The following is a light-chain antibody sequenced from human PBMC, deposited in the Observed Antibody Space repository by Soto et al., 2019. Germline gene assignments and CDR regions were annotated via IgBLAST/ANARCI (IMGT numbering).Light chain of an antibody. CDR2: GAS. J-gene: IGKJ2*01. V-gene: IGKV3-20*01. Sequence: EIVLTQSPGTLSLSPGERATLSCRASQSVSSSYLAWYQQKPGQAPRLLIYGASSRATGIPDRFSGSGSGTDFTLTISSLELEDFAVYYCQQYGSSQGYTFGQGTKLEIK. CDR1: QSVSSSY. CDR3: QQYGSSQGYT.